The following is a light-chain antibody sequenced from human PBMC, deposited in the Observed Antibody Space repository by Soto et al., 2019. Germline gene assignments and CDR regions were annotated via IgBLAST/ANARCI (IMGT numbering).Light chain of an antibody. Sequence: EIVLTQSPGTLSLSPGERATLSCRASQSVSSSYLAWYQQKPGQALRLLIYGASSRATGIPDRFSGSGSGTDFTLTISRLEPEDFAVYYCQQYGSAPPAYTFGQGTKLEIK. CDR3: QQYGSAPPAYT. CDR2: GAS. J-gene: IGKJ2*01. V-gene: IGKV3-20*01. CDR1: QSVSSSY.